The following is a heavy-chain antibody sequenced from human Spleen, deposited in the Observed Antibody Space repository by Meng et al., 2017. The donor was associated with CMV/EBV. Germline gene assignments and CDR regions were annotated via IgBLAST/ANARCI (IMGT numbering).Heavy chain of an antibody. CDR3: AKDQGRITMVRGVIGAFDI. Sequence: GESLKISCAASGFTFNNYEMNWVRQAPGKGLEWVSYIDTSSSIIDYADSVRGRFTISRDNAKNSLYLQMNSLRAEDTAVYYCAKDQGRITMVRGVIGAFDIWGQGTMVTVSS. CDR2: IDTSSSII. CDR1: GFTFNNYE. J-gene: IGHJ3*02. V-gene: IGHV3-48*03. D-gene: IGHD3-10*01.